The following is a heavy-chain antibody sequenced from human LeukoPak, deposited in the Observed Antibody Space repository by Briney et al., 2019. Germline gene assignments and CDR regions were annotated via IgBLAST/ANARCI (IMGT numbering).Heavy chain of an antibody. CDR1: GFTFSNYG. CDR2: IYTAGTT. D-gene: IGHD3-22*01. V-gene: IGHV3-53*01. J-gene: IGHJ4*02. CDR3: TTVYSDSGGFYFNYCDY. Sequence: GGSLRLPCAASGFTFSNYGMGWVRQAPGKGLEWVSLIYTAGTTDYADSVKGRFTISRDNSKNTLYLQMNSLRAEDTAVYYCTTVYSDSGGFYFNYCDYWGQGTLVTVST.